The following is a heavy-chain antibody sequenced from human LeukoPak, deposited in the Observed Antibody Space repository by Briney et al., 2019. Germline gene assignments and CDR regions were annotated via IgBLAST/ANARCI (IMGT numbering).Heavy chain of an antibody. Sequence: KPGGSLRLSCAASGFTFSIYSMNWVRQAPGKGLEWVSCISSGSTNIYYADSVRGRFTISRDNAKNSLYLQMNSLRAEDTAVYYRARVGGYCSSISNCYGDCWGQGTLVTVSS. CDR1: GFTFSIYS. CDR2: ISSGSTNI. V-gene: IGHV3-21*01. J-gene: IGHJ4*02. CDR3: ARVGGYCSSISNCYGDC. D-gene: IGHD2-2*03.